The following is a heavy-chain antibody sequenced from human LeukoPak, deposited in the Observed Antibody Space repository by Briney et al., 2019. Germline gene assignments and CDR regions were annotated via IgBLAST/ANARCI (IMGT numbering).Heavy chain of an antibody. V-gene: IGHV3-48*02. Sequence: QTGGSLRLSCAASGFIFSSYSMNWVRQAPGKGLEWVSYISSGSNTIYYADSVKGRFTISRDNAKNSLYLQMNSLRYEDTAVYYCARGKIYIDYWGQGTLVTVSS. CDR3: ARGKIYIDY. J-gene: IGHJ4*02. CDR2: ISSGSNTI. CDR1: GFIFSSYS.